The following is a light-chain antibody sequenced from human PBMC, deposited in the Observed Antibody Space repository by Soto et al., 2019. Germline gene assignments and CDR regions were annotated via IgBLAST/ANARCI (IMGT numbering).Light chain of an antibody. CDR1: SSDVGAYNY. V-gene: IGLV2-11*01. CDR3: CSYLGTYSYV. J-gene: IGLJ1*01. CDR2: DVY. Sequence: QSALTQPPSASGSLGQSVTLSCTGTSSDVGAYNYVSWYQQLPGKAPKFIIYDVYKRPSGVPDRFSGSKSDNTASLTISGLYAEDEPAYSRCSYLGTYSYVFGTGIKVTGL.